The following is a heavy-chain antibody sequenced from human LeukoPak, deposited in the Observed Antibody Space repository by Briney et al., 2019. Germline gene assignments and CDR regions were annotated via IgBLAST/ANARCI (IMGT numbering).Heavy chain of an antibody. CDR1: GFTFSSYW. J-gene: IGHJ4*02. Sequence: GGSPRLSCAASGFTFSSYWMTWVRQAPGKGLEWVAVISYDGSNKYYADSVKGRFTISRDNSKNTLYLQMNSLRAEDTAVYYCAKGRGYSYVDYWGQGTLVTVSS. V-gene: IGHV3-30*18. CDR2: ISYDGSNK. D-gene: IGHD5-18*01. CDR3: AKGRGYSYVDY.